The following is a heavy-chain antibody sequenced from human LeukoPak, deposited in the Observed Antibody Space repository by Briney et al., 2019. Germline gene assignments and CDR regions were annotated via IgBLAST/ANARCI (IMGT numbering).Heavy chain of an antibody. D-gene: IGHD3/OR15-3a*01. Sequence: KSSETLSLTCTVSGGSISSYYWSWIRQPPGKGLEWIGYIYYSGSTNYNPSLKSRVTISVDTSKNQFSLKLSSVTAADTAVYYCARARRMDNFDYWGQGTLVTVSS. CDR2: IYYSGST. CDR1: GGSISSYY. CDR3: ARARRMDNFDY. V-gene: IGHV4-59*08. J-gene: IGHJ4*02.